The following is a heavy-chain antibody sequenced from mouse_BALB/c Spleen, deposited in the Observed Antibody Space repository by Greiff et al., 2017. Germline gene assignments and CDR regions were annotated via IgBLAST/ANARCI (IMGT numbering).Heavy chain of an antibody. CDR2: ISSGSSTI. CDR1: GFTFSSFG. D-gene: IGHD1-1*01. J-gene: IGHJ1*01. Sequence: EVKLQESGGGLVQPGGSRKLSCAASGFTFSSFGMHWVRQAPEKGLEWVAYISSGSSTIYYADTVKGRFTISRDNPKNTLFLQMTSLRSEDTAMYYCAREGFYYGPHWYFDVWGAGTTVTVSS. V-gene: IGHV5-17*02. CDR3: AREGFYYGPHWYFDV.